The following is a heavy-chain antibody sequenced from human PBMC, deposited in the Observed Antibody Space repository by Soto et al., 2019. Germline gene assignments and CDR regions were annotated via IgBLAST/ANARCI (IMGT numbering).Heavy chain of an antibody. CDR2: IYYSGST. Sequence: SETLSLTCTVSGGSISSGGYYWSWIRQHPGKGLEWIGYIYYSGSTYYNPSLKSRVTISVDTSKNQFSLKLSSVTTADTAVYYCARDFSWGIASRPRRGMDVWGQGTTVTVSS. CDR1: GGSISSGGYY. J-gene: IGHJ6*02. CDR3: ARDFSWGIASRPRRGMDV. D-gene: IGHD6-6*01. V-gene: IGHV4-31*03.